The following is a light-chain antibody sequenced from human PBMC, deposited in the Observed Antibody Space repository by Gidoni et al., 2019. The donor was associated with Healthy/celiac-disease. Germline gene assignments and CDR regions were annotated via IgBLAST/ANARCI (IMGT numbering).Light chain of an antibody. J-gene: IGKJ4*01. V-gene: IGKV4-1*01. CDR1: QSVLYSSNNKNY. CDR3: QQYYSTPPLT. CDR2: LAS. Sequence: DIVMTQSPDSLAVSLGERATINCKSSQSVLYSSNNKNYLAWYQQKPGQPPKLLIYLASTRESGVPDRFSGSGSWTDFTLTISSLQAEDVAVYYCQQYYSTPPLTFGGGTKVEIK.